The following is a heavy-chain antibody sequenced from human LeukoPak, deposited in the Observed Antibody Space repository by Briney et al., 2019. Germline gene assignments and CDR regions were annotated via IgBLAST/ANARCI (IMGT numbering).Heavy chain of an antibody. Sequence: GASVKVSCKASGYTFTSYYMHWVRQAPGQGLGWMGIINPSGGSTSYAQKFQGRVTMTRDTSTSTVYMELSSLRSEDTAVYYCARDRTDYYGSGSYYKPLGYWGQGTLVTVSS. D-gene: IGHD3-10*01. V-gene: IGHV1-46*01. CDR2: INPSGGST. CDR1: GYTFTSYY. CDR3: ARDRTDYYGSGSYYKPLGY. J-gene: IGHJ4*02.